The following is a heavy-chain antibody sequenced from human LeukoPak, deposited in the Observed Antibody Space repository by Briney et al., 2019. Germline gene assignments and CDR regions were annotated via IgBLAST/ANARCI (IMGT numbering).Heavy chain of an antibody. D-gene: IGHD5-24*01. CDR2: IYPGDSDT. CDR1: W. V-gene: IGHV5-51*01. CDR3: ARQVGYNPDDAFDI. J-gene: IGHJ3*02. Sequence: WIGWVRQMPGKGLEWMGIIYPGDSDTRYSPSFQGQVTISADKSISTAYLQWSSLKASDTAMYYCARQVGYNPDDAFDIWGQGTMVTVSS.